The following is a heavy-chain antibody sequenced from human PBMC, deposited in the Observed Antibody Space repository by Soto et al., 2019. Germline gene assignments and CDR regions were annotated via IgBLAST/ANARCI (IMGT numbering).Heavy chain of an antibody. J-gene: IGHJ4*02. CDR2: IYYSGST. CDR1: GGSVSSADYY. V-gene: IGHV4-30-4*01. CDR3: ARDRRQLAFDY. Sequence: QVQLQESGPRLVKPSQTLSLTCTVSGGSVSSADYYWSWIRQPPGKGLEWIGCIYYSGSTYYNPSLKSRVTISVDTSTNQFSLELTSVTAADTAVYYCARDRRQLAFDYWGQGALVTVSS. D-gene: IGHD1-1*01.